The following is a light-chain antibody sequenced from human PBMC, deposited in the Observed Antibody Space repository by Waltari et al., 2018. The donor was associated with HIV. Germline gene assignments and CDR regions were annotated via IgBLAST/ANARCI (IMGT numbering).Light chain of an antibody. CDR3: HKYNSAPYT. J-gene: IGKJ2*01. Sequence: GERVTITCRTSQDITNYLAWYQQKPGKVPKVLIYAASTLQLGVPSRFSGSGSGTDFTLTISSLQPEDVATYYCHKYNSAPYTFGQGTKLEIK. V-gene: IGKV1-27*01. CDR1: QDITNY. CDR2: AAS.